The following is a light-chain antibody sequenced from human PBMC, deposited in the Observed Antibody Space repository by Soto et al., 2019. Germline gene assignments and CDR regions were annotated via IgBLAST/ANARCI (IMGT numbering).Light chain of an antibody. CDR1: QSIGTN. J-gene: IGKJ5*01. CDR2: GAS. Sequence: EIVMTQSPAILSVSPGARAPLSCRASQSIGTNLAWYQQHPGQAPRLLIYGASSRATGIPDRFSGSGSGTDFTLTISRLEPEDFAVYYCQQYGSSITFGQGTRLEI. V-gene: IGKV3-20*01. CDR3: QQYGSSIT.